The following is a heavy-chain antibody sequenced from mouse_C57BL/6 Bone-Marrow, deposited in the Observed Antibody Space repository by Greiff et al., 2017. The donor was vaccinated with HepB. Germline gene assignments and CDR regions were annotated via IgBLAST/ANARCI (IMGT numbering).Heavy chain of an antibody. V-gene: IGHV5-4*01. D-gene: IGHD1-1*01. Sequence: EVQVVESGGGLVKPGGSLKLSCAASGFTFSSYAMSWVRQTPEKRLEWVATISDGGSYTYYPDNVKGRFTITRDNAKNNLYLQMSQLKSEDTAVYYCARGLLPFDCWGQGTTLTVSS. CDR3: ARGLLPFDC. J-gene: IGHJ2*01. CDR1: GFTFSSYA. CDR2: ISDGGSYT.